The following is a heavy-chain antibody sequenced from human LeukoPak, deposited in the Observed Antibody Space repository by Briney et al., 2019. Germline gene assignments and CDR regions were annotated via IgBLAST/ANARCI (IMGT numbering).Heavy chain of an antibody. J-gene: IGHJ4*02. Sequence: TGGSLRLSCAASGFTFSSYWMHWVRQAPGKGLVWVSRINSDGSSTSYADSVKGRFTISRDNAKNTLYLQMNSLRAEDTAVYYCARDLSTVVTWGLFDYWGQGTLVTVSS. V-gene: IGHV3-74*01. D-gene: IGHD4-23*01. CDR1: GFTFSSYW. CDR3: ARDLSTVVTWGLFDY. CDR2: INSDGSST.